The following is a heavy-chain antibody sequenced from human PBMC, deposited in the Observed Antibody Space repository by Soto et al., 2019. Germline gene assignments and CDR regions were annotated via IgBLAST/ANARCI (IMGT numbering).Heavy chain of an antibody. Sequence: ASVKVSCKASGYTFTSYAMHCVRQAPGQRLEWMGWINAGNGNTKYSQKFQGRVTITRDTSASTAYMELSSLRSEDTAVYYCARAPFYGDYSPNWFDPWGQGTLVTVSS. CDR3: ARAPFYGDYSPNWFDP. D-gene: IGHD4-17*01. J-gene: IGHJ5*02. CDR1: GYTFTSYA. CDR2: INAGNGNT. V-gene: IGHV1-3*01.